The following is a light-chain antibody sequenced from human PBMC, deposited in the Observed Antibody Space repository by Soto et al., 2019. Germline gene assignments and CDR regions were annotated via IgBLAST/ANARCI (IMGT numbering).Light chain of an antibody. CDR1: SSDVGGYNY. J-gene: IGLJ1*01. V-gene: IGLV2-14*03. Sequence: QSVLTQPASVSGSPGQSITISCTGTSSDVGGYNYVSWYQQHPGKAPKFMIYDVSSRPSGVSNRFSGSKSGNTASLTISGLQAEDEADYYCCSYATCNIRQIVFGTGTKVTVL. CDR3: CSYATCNIRQIV. CDR2: DVS.